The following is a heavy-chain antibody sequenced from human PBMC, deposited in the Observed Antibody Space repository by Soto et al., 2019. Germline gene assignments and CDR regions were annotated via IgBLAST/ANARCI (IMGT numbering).Heavy chain of an antibody. CDR2: ISGSGGST. CDR3: ASTYDSTGYYYDPYYFDY. V-gene: IGHV3-23*01. CDR1: GFTFSSYA. Sequence: VGSLRLSCAASGFTFSSYAMSWVRQAPGKGLEWVSAISGSGGSTYYADSVKGRFTISRDNSKNTLYLQMNSLRAEDTAVYYCASTYDSTGYYYDPYYFDYWGQGTLVTVSS. D-gene: IGHD3-22*01. J-gene: IGHJ4*02.